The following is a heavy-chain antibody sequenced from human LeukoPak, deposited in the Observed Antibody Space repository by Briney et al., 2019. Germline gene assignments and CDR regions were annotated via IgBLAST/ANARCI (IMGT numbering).Heavy chain of an antibody. J-gene: IGHJ4*02. CDR1: GYTFTNYA. CDR2: INTNTGNP. D-gene: IGHD5-18*01. CDR3: VRDLLDTAMVPDY. V-gene: IGHV7-4-1*02. Sequence: ASVKVSCKASGYTFTNYAMNWVRQAPGQGLEWMGWINTNTGNPTYAQGFTGRFVFSLDTSVSTAYLQISSRKAEDTAMYYCVRDLLDTAMVPDYWGQGTLVTVSS.